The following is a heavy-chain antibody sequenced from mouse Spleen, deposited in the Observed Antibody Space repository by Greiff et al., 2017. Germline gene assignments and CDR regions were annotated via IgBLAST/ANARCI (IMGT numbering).Heavy chain of an antibody. CDR1: GYSITSGYY. Sequence: EVQRVESGPGLVKPSQSLSLTCSVTGYSITSGYYWNWIRQFPGNKLEWMGYISYDGSNNYNPSLKNRIPITRDTSKNQFFLKLNSVTTEDTATYYCAREGDGTYFDYWGQGTTLTVSS. J-gene: IGHJ2*01. V-gene: IGHV3-6*01. CDR2: ISYDGSN. D-gene: IGHD2-1*01. CDR3: AREGDGTYFDY.